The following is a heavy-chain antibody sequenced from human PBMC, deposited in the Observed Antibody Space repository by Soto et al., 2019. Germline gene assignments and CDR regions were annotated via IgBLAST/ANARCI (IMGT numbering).Heavy chain of an antibody. D-gene: IGHD6-19*01. CDR2: INAGNGNT. V-gene: IGHV1-3*01. Sequence: ASVKVSCKASGYTFTSYAMPWVRQAPGQRLEWMGWINAGNGNTKYSQKFQGRVTITRDTSASTAYMELSSLRSEDTAVYYCARASGYSSGWYGDWGQGTLVTVSS. CDR3: ARASGYSSGWYGD. CDR1: GYTFTSYA. J-gene: IGHJ4*02.